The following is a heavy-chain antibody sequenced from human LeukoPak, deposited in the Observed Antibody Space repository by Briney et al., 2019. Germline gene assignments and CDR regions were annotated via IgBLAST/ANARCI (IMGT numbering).Heavy chain of an antibody. CDR2: IYHTGST. Sequence: SETLSLTCAVSGGSISSAGYSWSWIRQPPGKGLEWIGYIYHTGSTYYHPSLKNRVTISVDRSKNQFSLKLTSVTAADTAVYYCARDGPLPASDAFDIWGQGTMVTVSS. J-gene: IGHJ3*02. CDR1: GGSISSAGYS. V-gene: IGHV4-30-2*01. CDR3: ARDGPLPASDAFDI. D-gene: IGHD2-2*01.